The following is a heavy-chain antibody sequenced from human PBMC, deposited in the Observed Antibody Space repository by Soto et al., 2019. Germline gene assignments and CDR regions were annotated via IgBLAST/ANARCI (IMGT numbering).Heavy chain of an antibody. Sequence: GWSLRLSCASSGFTFISYGMHWVRQAPGKGLEWVAVISYDGSNKYYADSVKGRFTISRDNSKNTLYLQMNSLRAEDTAVYYCAKDPLYSSGWYDYWGQGTLVTVSS. CDR2: ISYDGSNK. V-gene: IGHV3-30*18. CDR1: GFTFISYG. J-gene: IGHJ4*02. D-gene: IGHD6-19*01. CDR3: AKDPLYSSGWYDY.